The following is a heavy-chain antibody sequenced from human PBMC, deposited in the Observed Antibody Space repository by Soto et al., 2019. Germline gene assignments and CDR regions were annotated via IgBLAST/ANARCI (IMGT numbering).Heavy chain of an antibody. CDR1: GFTFDDYA. CDR3: AKERLGGIRGYSYGYFDY. D-gene: IGHD5-18*01. J-gene: IGHJ4*02. CDR2: ISWNSGSI. Sequence: GGSLRLSCAASGFTFDDYAMHWVRQAPGKGLEWVSGISWNSGSIGYAVSVKGRFTIARDNAKNSLYLQMNSLRAEDTAVYYCAKERLGGIRGYSYGYFDYWGQGTLVTVSS. V-gene: IGHV3-9*01.